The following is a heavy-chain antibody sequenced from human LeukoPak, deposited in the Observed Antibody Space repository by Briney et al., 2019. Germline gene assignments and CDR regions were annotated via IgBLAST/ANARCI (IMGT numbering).Heavy chain of an antibody. J-gene: IGHJ2*01. CDR1: GSTFSSYS. V-gene: IGHV3-48*01. CDR2: ISSSSSTI. CDR3: ARDMCSSSEPNGVCYTGWYFDL. Sequence: GGSLRLSCAASGSTFSSYSMNWVRQAPGKGLEWVSYISSSSSTIYYADSVKGRFTISRDNAKNSLYLQMNSLRAEDTAVYYCARDMCSSSEPNGVCYTGWYFDLWGRGTLVTVSS. D-gene: IGHD2-8*01.